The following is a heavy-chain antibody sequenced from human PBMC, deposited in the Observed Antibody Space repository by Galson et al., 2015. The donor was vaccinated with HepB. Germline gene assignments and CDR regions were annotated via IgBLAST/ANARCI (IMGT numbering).Heavy chain of an antibody. CDR1: GGTFSNYG. D-gene: IGHD5-12*01. J-gene: IGHJ6*02. V-gene: IGHV1-18*01. CDR3: ARNGYSGYDSDYYYYYGMDV. CDR2: ISAYNGYT. Sequence: SVKVSCKASGGTFSNYGVSWVRQAPGQGLEWMGCISAYNGYTKYAQKLQGRVTMTTDTSTSTAYMELRSLRSDDTAVYYCARNGYSGYDSDYYYYYGMDVWGQGTTVTVSS.